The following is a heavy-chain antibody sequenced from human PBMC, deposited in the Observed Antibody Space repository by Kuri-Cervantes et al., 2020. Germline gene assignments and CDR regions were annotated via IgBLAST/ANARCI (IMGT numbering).Heavy chain of an antibody. CDR3: ARVDSIYTGPYGMDV. CDR1: GYTFTGYY. V-gene: IGHV1-2*02. J-gene: IGHJ6*02. CDR2: INPNSGGT. Sequence: GESLKISCKASGYTFTGYYMHWVRQAPGQGLEWMGWINPNSGGTNYAQKFQGRVTMTRDTSISTAYMELSRLRSDDTAVYYCARVDSIYTGPYGMDVWGQGTTVTVSS. D-gene: IGHD3-16*01.